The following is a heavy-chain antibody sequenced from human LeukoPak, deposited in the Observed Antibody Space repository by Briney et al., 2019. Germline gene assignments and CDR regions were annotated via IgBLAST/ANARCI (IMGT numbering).Heavy chain of an antibody. D-gene: IGHD5-18*01. CDR1: GFTFSNAW. Sequence: GGSLRLSCAASGFTFSNAWMSWVRQAPGKGLEWAGRIKSKTDGGTTDYAAPVKGRFTISRDDSKNTLYLQMNSLETEGTAVYYCTTVRGYSSYWGQGTLVTVSS. J-gene: IGHJ4*02. CDR3: TTVRGYSSY. V-gene: IGHV3-15*01. CDR2: IKSKTDGGTT.